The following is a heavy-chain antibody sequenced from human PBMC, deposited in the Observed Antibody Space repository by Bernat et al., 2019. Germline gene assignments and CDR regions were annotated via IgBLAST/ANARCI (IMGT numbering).Heavy chain of an antibody. CDR1: GFTFSSYG. J-gene: IGHJ4*02. V-gene: IGHV3-30*03. CDR3: ARDRLLVDY. CDR2: ISYDGSNK. D-gene: IGHD2-15*01. Sequence: QVQLVESGGGVVQPGRSLRLSCAASGFTFSSYGMHWVRQAPGKGLEWVAVISYDGSNKYYADSVKGRFTISRDNAKNSLYLQMNSLRAEDTAVYYCARDRLLVDYWGQGTLVTVSS.